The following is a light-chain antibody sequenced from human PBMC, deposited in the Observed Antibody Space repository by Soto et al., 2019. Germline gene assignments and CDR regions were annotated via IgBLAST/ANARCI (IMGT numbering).Light chain of an antibody. CDR1: QSVSSN. CDR2: GAS. J-gene: IGKJ1*01. CDR3: QQYGSSRT. V-gene: IGKV3-20*01. Sequence: EIVLTQCPATLSVSPGGRATLSCRAIQSVSSNLAWYQQKPGQAPRLLIYGASSRATGIPDRFSGSGSGTDFTLTISRLEPEDFAVYYCQQYGSSRTFGQGTKVDIK.